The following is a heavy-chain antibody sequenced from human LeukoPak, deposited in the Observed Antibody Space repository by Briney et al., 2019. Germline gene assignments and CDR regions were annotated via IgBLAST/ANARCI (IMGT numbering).Heavy chain of an antibody. Sequence: PGGSLRLSCAVSGFTFSSYAMSWVRQAPGKGLEWVSAISGSGRDTYNADSVKGRFTISRDNSKNTLYLQMNSLRAEDTAVYYCAKVLLWFGESLYYYGMDVWGQGTTVTVSS. V-gene: IGHV3-23*01. D-gene: IGHD3-10*01. J-gene: IGHJ6*02. CDR3: AKVLLWFGESLYYYGMDV. CDR1: GFTFSSYA. CDR2: ISGSGRDT.